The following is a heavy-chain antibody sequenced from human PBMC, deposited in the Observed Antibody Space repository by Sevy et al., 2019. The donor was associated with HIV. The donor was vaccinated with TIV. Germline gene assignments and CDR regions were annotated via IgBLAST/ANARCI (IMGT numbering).Heavy chain of an antibody. CDR2: ISSSSSTI. CDR3: ARDKTVAGTGAFDI. J-gene: IGHJ3*02. CDR1: GFTFSSYS. D-gene: IGHD6-19*01. Sequence: GGSLRLSCAASGFTFSSYSMNWVRQAPGKGLEWVSYISSSSSTIYYADSVKGRFTISRDNAKNSLYLQMNSLRDEDTAVYYGARDKTVAGTGAFDIWGQGTMVTVSS. V-gene: IGHV3-48*02.